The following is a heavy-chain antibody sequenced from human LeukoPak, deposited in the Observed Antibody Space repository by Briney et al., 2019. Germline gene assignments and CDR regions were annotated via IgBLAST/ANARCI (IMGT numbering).Heavy chain of an antibody. CDR2: TSPNSGAT. D-gene: IGHD3-22*01. CDR3: ARDPANTYYYDP. CDR1: GYTFIAYH. Sequence: ASVKVSCKASGYTFIAYHVHWVRQAPGQGLEWMGWTSPNSGATNYAQRFQGRVTMTRDTSISTAYMELSRLTSGDTAVYYCARDPANTYYYDPWGQGTLVTVSS. J-gene: IGHJ4*02. V-gene: IGHV1-2*02.